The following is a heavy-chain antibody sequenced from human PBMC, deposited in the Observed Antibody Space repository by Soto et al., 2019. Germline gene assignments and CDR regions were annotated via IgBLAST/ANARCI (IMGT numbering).Heavy chain of an antibody. CDR3: ARAEYYYDSSGYYLWWFDP. CDR1: GGSISSYY. CDR2: IYYSGST. J-gene: IGHJ5*02. Sequence: SETLSLTCTVSGGSISSYYWSWIRQPPGKGLEWIGYIYYSGSTNYNPSLKSRVTISVDTSKNQFSLKLSSVTAADTAVYYCARAEYYYDSSGYYLWWFDPWGQGTLVTVSS. D-gene: IGHD3-22*01. V-gene: IGHV4-59*01.